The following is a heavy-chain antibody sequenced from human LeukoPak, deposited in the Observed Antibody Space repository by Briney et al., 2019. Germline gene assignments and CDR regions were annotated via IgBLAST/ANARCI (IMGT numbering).Heavy chain of an antibody. Sequence: PSETLSLTCTVSGDSISSYYWSWIRQPPEKGLEWIGNIFYSGSPNYNPSLKSRVTTSFDTSKNQFSLKLSFVTAADTAVYYCARVGHIVAAGTYDYWGQGTLVTVSS. CDR2: IFYSGSP. V-gene: IGHV4-59*12. CDR3: ARVGHIVAAGTYDY. J-gene: IGHJ4*02. D-gene: IGHD6-13*01. CDR1: GDSISSYY.